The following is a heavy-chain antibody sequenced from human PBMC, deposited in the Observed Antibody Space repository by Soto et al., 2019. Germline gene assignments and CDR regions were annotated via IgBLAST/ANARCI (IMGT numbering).Heavy chain of an antibody. CDR3: ARGGFWSGFPYYGMDV. V-gene: IGHV3-48*03. Sequence: EVQLVESGGGLVQPGGSLRLSCAASGFTFSSYEMNWVRQAPGKGLEWVSYISSSGNTKYYADSVKGRFTISRDNAKNSLYLQMNSLRAVDMAVYYCARGGFWSGFPYYGMDVWGQGTTVTVSS. CDR1: GFTFSSYE. J-gene: IGHJ6*02. CDR2: ISSSGNTK. D-gene: IGHD3-3*01.